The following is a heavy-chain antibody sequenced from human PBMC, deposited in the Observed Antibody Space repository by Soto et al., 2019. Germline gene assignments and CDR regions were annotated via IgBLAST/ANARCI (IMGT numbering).Heavy chain of an antibody. CDR1: GFTFSSYE. D-gene: IGHD3-10*01. V-gene: IGHV3-48*03. CDR3: ARGSFYNALYWFDP. Sequence: GGSLRRSCAASGFTFSSYEMNWVRQAPGKGLEWVSYISSSGSTLYYADSVKGRFTISRDNAKSSLFLQMNSLRAEDTAVYYCARGSFYNALYWFDPWGQGSLVTVSS. J-gene: IGHJ5*02. CDR2: ISSSGSTL.